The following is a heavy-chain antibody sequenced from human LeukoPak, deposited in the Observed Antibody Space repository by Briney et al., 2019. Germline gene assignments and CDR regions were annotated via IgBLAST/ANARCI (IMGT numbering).Heavy chain of an antibody. D-gene: IGHD3-22*01. CDR1: GGSISSSSYY. V-gene: IGHV4-39*01. Sequence: PSETLSLTCTVSGGSISSSSYYWGWIRQPPGKGLEWIGSIYYSGSTYYNPSLKSRVTISVDTSKNQFSLKLSSVTAADTAVYYCARHGYYDSSGYYYVGWGHFDYWGQGTLVTVSS. CDR2: IYYSGST. CDR3: ARHGYYDSSGYYYVGWGHFDY. J-gene: IGHJ4*02.